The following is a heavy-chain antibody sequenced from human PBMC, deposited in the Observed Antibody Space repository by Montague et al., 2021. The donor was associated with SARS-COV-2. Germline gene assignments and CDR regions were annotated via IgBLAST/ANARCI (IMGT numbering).Heavy chain of an antibody. CDR2: IYYSGST. D-gene: IGHD3-3*01. V-gene: IGHV4-39*01. CDR3: ARKTSRGLTIFGVVTASYCFDY. Sequence: SETLSFTCTVSGGSISSSSYFWGWIRQPPGKGLEWIGSIYYSGSTYYNPSLKSRVTISVDTSKNQFSLKLSSVTAADTAVFYCARKTSRGLTIFGVVTASYCFDYWGQGTLVTVSS. CDR1: GGSISSSSYF. J-gene: IGHJ4*02.